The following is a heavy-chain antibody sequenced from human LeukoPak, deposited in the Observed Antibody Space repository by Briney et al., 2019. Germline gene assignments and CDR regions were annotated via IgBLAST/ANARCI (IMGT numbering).Heavy chain of an antibody. Sequence: SETLSLTCTVSGVSISSSSYYWGWIRQPPGKGLEWTGSIYHSGSTYYNPSLKSRVTISVDTSKNQFSLNRTSVTAADTAYYMDVWGKRTTVTGSS. J-gene: IGHJ6*03. CDR1: GVSISSSSYY. V-gene: IGHV4-39*07. CDR3: V. CDR2: IYHSGST.